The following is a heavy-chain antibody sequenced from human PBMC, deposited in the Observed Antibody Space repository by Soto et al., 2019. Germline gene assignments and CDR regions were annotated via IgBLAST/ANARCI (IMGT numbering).Heavy chain of an antibody. J-gene: IGHJ4*02. Sequence: QLQLQESGPGLVKPSETLSLTCSVSDDSINSDKYYWGWIRQPPGKGLEWIGSIYYRGNAYYNPSPQTRVTITLDKPRSQFSLKLNSVTAADSAVYFCASLEGLATISYYFDFWGPGALVTVSS. V-gene: IGHV4-39*01. CDR3: ASLEGLATISYYFDF. CDR1: DDSINSDKYY. D-gene: IGHD3-9*01. CDR2: IYYRGNA.